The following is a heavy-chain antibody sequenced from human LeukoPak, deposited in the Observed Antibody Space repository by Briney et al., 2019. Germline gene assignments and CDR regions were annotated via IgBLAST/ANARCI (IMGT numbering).Heavy chain of an antibody. CDR2: IWSDGTNK. Sequence: GGSLRLSCAASGFILSDYGMHWVRQAPGKGLEWVAEIWSDGTNKYYGDSVKGRFTISRDNSKNTLYLQMNSLRAEDTAVYYCAKGRELGYCSSTNCYTFDYWGQGTLVTVSS. V-gene: IGHV3-33*06. CDR1: GFILSDYG. J-gene: IGHJ4*02. D-gene: IGHD2-2*02. CDR3: AKGRELGYCSSTNCYTFDY.